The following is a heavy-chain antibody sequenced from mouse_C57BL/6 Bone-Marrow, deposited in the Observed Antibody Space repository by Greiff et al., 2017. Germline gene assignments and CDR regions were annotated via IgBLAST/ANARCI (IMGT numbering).Heavy chain of an antibody. CDR2: IDPSDSYT. CDR1: GYTFTSYW. J-gene: IGHJ1*03. CDR3: ASSVMDYDSSGWYFDV. V-gene: IGHV1-59*01. D-gene: IGHD1-1*01. Sequence: VQLQQPGAELVRPGTSVKLSCKASGYTFTSYWMHWVKQRPGQGLEWIGVIDPSDSYTNYNQKFKGKATLTVDKSSSTSYMQLSRLTSEDSAVYYCASSVMDYDSSGWYFDVWGTGTTVTVSS.